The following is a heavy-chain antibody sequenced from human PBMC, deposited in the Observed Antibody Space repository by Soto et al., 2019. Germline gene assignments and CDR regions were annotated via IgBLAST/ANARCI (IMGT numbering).Heavy chain of an antibody. V-gene: IGHV3-23*01. CDR2: ISGSGGSP. CDR1: GFTFSSYA. Sequence: GGSLRLSCAASGFTFSSYAMSWVRQAPGKGLEWVSAISGSGGSPYYADSVKGRFTISRDNSKNTLYLQMNSLRAEDTAVYYCAKHTEGIAVAGPYDYWGQGTLLTISS. J-gene: IGHJ4*02. D-gene: IGHD6-19*01. CDR3: AKHTEGIAVAGPYDY.